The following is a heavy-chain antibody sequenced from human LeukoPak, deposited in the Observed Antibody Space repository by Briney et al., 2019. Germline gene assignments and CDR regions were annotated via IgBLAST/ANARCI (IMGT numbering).Heavy chain of an antibody. V-gene: IGHV3-7*03. Sequence: GGSLRLSCVASGFTFSSYWMSWVRQAPGKGLEWVANIRQDGSEKYYVDSVKGRFTISRDNAKNSLYLQMNSLRAEDTAVYYCAKGGSYYGYYFDDWGQGTPVTVSS. CDR1: GFTFSSYW. J-gene: IGHJ4*02. CDR3: AKGGSYYGYYFDD. CDR2: IRQDGSEK. D-gene: IGHD1-26*01.